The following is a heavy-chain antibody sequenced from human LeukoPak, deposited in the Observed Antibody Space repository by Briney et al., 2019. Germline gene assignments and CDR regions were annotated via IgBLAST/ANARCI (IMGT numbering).Heavy chain of an antibody. V-gene: IGHV3-23*01. D-gene: IGHD6-13*01. J-gene: IGHJ6*03. CDR2: ISGSGGST. CDR3: ARSTRHPSYSSSWALNYYMDV. Sequence: GGSLRLSCAASGFTFSSYAMSWVRQAPGKGLEWVSAISGSGGSTYYADSVKGRFTISRDNSKNTLYLQMNSLRAEDTAVYYCARSTRHPSYSSSWALNYYMDVWGKGTTVTVSS. CDR1: GFTFSSYA.